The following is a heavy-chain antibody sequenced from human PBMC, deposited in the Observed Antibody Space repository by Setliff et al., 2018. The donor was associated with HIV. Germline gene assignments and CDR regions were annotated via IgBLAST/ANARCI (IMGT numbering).Heavy chain of an antibody. CDR1: GYTFTSYG. CDR2: ISAYNGNT. V-gene: IGHV1-18*01. CDR3: ARDQITMVRGTLGAFDI. Sequence: ASVGPCKASGYTFTSYGISWVRQAPGQGLEWMGWISAYNGNTNYAQKLQGRVTMTTDTSTSTAYMELRSLRSDDTAVYYCARDQITMVRGTLGAFDIWGQGTMVTVSS. D-gene: IGHD3-10*01. J-gene: IGHJ3*02.